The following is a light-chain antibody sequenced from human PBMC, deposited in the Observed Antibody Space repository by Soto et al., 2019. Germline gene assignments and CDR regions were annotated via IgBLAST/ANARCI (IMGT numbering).Light chain of an antibody. V-gene: IGKV3-15*01. J-gene: IGKJ1*01. CDR1: QSVSSN. CDR2: GAS. CDR3: QQYNNWPRT. Sequence: EIGMTQSPATLSVSPWERATLPCMASQSVSSNLAWYHQKPGQAPRLLIYGASTRATGIPARFSGSGSGTEFTLTINSLQSEDFAVYYCQQYNNWPRTFGQGTKVDIK.